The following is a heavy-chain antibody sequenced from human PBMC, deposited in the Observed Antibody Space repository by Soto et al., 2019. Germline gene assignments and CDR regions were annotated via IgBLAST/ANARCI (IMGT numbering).Heavy chain of an antibody. Sequence: GGSLRLSCAASGFTFSSYGMHWVRQAPGKGLEWVAVIWYDGSNKYYADSVKGRFTISRDNSKNTLYLQMSSLRAEDTAVYYCASARVSRGSYYFDYWGQGTLVTVSS. CDR1: GFTFSSYG. CDR3: ASARVSRGSYYFDY. CDR2: IWYDGSNK. D-gene: IGHD6-13*01. V-gene: IGHV3-33*01. J-gene: IGHJ4*02.